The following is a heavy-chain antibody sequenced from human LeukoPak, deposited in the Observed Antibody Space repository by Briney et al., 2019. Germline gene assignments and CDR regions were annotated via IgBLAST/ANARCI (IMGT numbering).Heavy chain of an antibody. D-gene: IGHD3-10*01. J-gene: IGHJ3*02. CDR1: GFTFSSYA. CDR3: AKGSGYYGWGDAFDI. V-gene: IGHV3-23*01. Sequence: PGGSLRLSYAASGFTFSSYAMSWVRQAPGKGLEWVSAISGSGGSTYYADSVKGRFTISRDNSKNTLYLQMNSLRAEDTAVYYCAKGSGYYGWGDAFDIWGQGTMVTVSS. CDR2: ISGSGGST.